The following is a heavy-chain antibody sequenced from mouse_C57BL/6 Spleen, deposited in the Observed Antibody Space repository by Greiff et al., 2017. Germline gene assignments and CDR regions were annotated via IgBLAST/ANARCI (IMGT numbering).Heavy chain of an antibody. J-gene: IGHJ4*01. CDR1: GFSLTSYG. Sequence: VKLMESGPGLVQPSQSLSITCTVSGFSLTSYGVHWVRQSPGKGLEWLGVIRSGGSTDYNAAFISRLSISKDNSKSQVFFKMNSLQADDTAIYYCARRGTGTRAMDYWGQGTSVTVSS. CDR3: ARRGTGTRAMDY. D-gene: IGHD4-1*01. V-gene: IGHV2-2*01. CDR2: IRSGGST.